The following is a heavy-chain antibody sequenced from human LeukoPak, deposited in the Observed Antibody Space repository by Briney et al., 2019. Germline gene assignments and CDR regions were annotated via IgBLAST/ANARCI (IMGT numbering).Heavy chain of an antibody. D-gene: IGHD3-10*01. V-gene: IGHV4-34*01. CDR3: ARLRDSGSFDY. Sequence: SETLSLTCAVYGGSFSGYYWSWIRQPPGKGLEWIGEINHSGSTNYNPSLKSRVTISVDTSKNQFSLKLSSVTAADTAVYYCARLRDSGSFDYWGQGTLVTVSS. J-gene: IGHJ4*02. CDR2: INHSGST. CDR1: GGSFSGYY.